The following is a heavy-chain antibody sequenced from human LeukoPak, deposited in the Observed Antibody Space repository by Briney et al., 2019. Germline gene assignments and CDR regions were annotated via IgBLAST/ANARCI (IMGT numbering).Heavy chain of an antibody. D-gene: IGHD2-15*01. CDR3: AKGRERVAATGLDP. V-gene: IGHV3-9*03. CDR1: GFTFDDYA. J-gene: IGHJ5*02. Sequence: PGGSLRLSCAASGFTFDDYAMHWVRQALGKGLEWVSGISWNSGSIVYADSVKGRFTISRDNAKNSLYLQMNSLRAEDMALYYCAKGRERVAATGLDPWGQGTLVTVSS. CDR2: ISWNSGSI.